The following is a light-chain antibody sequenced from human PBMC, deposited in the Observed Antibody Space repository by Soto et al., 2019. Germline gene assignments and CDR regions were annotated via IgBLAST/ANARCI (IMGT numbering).Light chain of an antibody. CDR3: QQYGSTPQT. V-gene: IGKV3-20*01. J-gene: IGKJ1*01. CDR1: QSLRNGY. Sequence: EIVLTQSPGTLSLSPGERATLSCRASQSLRNGYLAWYQQKPGQAPRLLIDGTSSRATDIPDRVSGSGSGKDFTLTISRLEPEDFAVYFCQQYGSTPQTFGQGTKVDIK. CDR2: GTS.